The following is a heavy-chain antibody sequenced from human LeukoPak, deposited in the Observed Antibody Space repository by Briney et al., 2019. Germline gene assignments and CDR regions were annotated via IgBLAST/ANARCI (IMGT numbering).Heavy chain of an antibody. D-gene: IGHD4-23*01. CDR1: GFTFSSYS. CDR3: ASGGPYGGPRWGLVQH. J-gene: IGHJ1*01. Sequence: PGGSLRLSCTASGFTFSSYSMNWVRQAPGKGLEWVAVIWPNGSNKYHADSVKGRFTISRDNAENSLYLQMNSLRGEDTAVYYCASGGPYGGPRWGLVQHWGQGTLVTVSS. V-gene: IGHV3-33*08. CDR2: IWPNGSNK.